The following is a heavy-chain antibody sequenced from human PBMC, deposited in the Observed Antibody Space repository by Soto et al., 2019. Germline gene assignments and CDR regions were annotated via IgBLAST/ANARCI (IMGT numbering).Heavy chain of an antibody. V-gene: IGHV1-69*13. Sequence: GASVKVSCKASGGTFSSNTITWVRQAPGQGLEWTGGITPMFGTPNYAQKFRGRVTITADESTSTAYMELSSLRSEDTAMYFCARDGTLYDSRAYYYLYWGQGTLVTV. J-gene: IGHJ4*02. CDR2: ITPMFGTP. CDR3: ARDGTLYDSRAYYYLY. CDR1: GGTFSSNT. D-gene: IGHD3-22*01.